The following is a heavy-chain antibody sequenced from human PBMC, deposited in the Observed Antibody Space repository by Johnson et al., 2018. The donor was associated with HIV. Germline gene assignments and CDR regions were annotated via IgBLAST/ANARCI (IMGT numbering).Heavy chain of an antibody. Sequence: VQLVESGGGLVQPGGSLRLSCAASGFTFSTYWMHWVRQAPGKGLVWVSRLNSDGSSHYYVDSVKGRFTISRDNSKNTPYPHMNSRTAEDTAVYYCAKDGQLGQDDAFDIWGQGTMVTVSS. J-gene: IGHJ3*02. D-gene: IGHD6-6*01. CDR1: GFTFSTYW. CDR2: LNSDGSSH. CDR3: AKDGQLGQDDAFDI. V-gene: IGHV3-74*01.